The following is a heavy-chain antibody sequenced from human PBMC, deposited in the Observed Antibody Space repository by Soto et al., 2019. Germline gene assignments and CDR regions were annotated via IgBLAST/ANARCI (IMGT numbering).Heavy chain of an antibody. J-gene: IGHJ5*02. CDR3: AKEEVVLMVYATDNWFDP. CDR2: ISGSGGST. CDR1: GFTFSSYA. D-gene: IGHD2-8*01. V-gene: IGHV3-23*01. Sequence: GGSLRLSCAASGFTFSSYAMSWVRQAPGKGLEWVSAISGSGGSTYYADSVKGRFTISRDNSKNTLYLQMNSLRAEDTAVYYYAKEEVVLMVYATDNWFDPWGQGTLVTVSS.